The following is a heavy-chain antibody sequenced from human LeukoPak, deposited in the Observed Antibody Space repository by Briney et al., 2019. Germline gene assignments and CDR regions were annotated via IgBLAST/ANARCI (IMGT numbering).Heavy chain of an antibody. CDR3: ARDLGSNWYVHYYYYMDV. V-gene: IGHV3-20*04. CDR2: INWNGGST. CDR1: GFTFDDYG. Sequence: GGTLRLSCAASGFTFDDYGMSGVRQAPGKGLEWGSGINWNGGSTVYADSVKGRFTISRDNAKNSLYLQMNSLRAEDTALYYCARDLGSNWYVHYYYYMDVWGKGTTVTVSS. D-gene: IGHD6-13*01. J-gene: IGHJ6*03.